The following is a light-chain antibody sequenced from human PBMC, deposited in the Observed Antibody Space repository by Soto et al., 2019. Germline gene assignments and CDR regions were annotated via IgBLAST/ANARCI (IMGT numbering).Light chain of an antibody. CDR1: SSDIGAYNY. J-gene: IGLJ1*01. Sequence: QSALTQPPSASGSPGQSVTISCTGTSSDIGAYNYVSWYQQYPCKAPKLMIFEVSKRPSGVPDRFSGSKSGNTASLTVSGLQAEDEADYYCCSYAGSNNLIFGTGTKLTVL. V-gene: IGLV2-8*01. CDR2: EVS. CDR3: CSYAGSNNLI.